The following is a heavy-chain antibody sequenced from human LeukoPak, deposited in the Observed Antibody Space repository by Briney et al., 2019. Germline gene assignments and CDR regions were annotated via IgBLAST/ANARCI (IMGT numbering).Heavy chain of an antibody. D-gene: IGHD6-6*01. Sequence: GGSLRLSCAASGFTFSDYYMSWIRQAPGKGLEWVSYISSSGSTIYYADSVKGRFTISRDNAKNSLYLQMNSLRAEGTAVYYCARTNPRGEGSSLAWGQGTLVTVSS. V-gene: IGHV3-11*01. CDR1: GFTFSDYY. CDR3: ARTNPRGEGSSLA. J-gene: IGHJ5*02. CDR2: ISSSGSTI.